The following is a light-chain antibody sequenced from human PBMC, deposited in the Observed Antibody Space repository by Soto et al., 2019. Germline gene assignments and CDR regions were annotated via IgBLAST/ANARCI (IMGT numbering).Light chain of an antibody. J-gene: IGKJ1*01. CDR3: QQYGSSGT. CDR2: GAS. CDR1: QSVSSSY. Sequence: IVLTQSPVTLSLSPGERATLSCRASQSVSSSYLAWYQQKPGQAPRLLIYGASSRATGIPDRFSGSGSGTDFTLTISRLEPEDFAVYYCQQYGSSGTFGQATKVDIK. V-gene: IGKV3-20*01.